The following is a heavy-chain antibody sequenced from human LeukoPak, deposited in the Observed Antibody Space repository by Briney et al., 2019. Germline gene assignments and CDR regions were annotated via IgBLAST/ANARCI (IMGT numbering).Heavy chain of an antibody. Sequence: GGSLRLSCAASGFTVSSNYMGWVRQAPGKGLEWVSVIYSGGSTYYADSVKGRFTISRDNSKNTLYLQMNSLRAEDTAVYYCARVMGGYCSGGSCYYYYYMDVWGKGTTVTISS. CDR1: GFTVSSNY. D-gene: IGHD2-15*01. CDR3: ARVMGGYCSGGSCYYYYYMDV. J-gene: IGHJ6*03. CDR2: IYSGGST. V-gene: IGHV3-66*01.